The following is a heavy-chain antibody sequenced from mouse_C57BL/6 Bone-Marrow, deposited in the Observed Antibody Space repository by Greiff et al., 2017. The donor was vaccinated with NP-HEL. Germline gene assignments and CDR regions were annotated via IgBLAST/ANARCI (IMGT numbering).Heavy chain of an antibody. D-gene: IGHD1-1*01. CDR3: ARDNYGSSYWYFDV. J-gene: IGHJ1*03. CDR2: ISDGGSYT. V-gene: IGHV5-4*01. CDR1: GFTFSSYA. Sequence: EVKLVESGGGLVKPGGSLKLSCAASGFTFSSYAMSWVRQTPEKRLEWVATISDGGSYTYYPDNVKGRFTISRDNAKNNLYLQMSRLKSEDTAMYYCARDNYGSSYWYFDVWGTGTTVTVSS.